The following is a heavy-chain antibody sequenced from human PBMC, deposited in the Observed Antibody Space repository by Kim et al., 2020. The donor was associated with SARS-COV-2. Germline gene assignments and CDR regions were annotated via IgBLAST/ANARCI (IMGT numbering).Heavy chain of an antibody. Sequence: VDSVKGRFTISRDNAKNSLYLKMNSLRAEDTAVYYCARDEYSSGWYLDYWGQGTLVTVSS. J-gene: IGHJ4*02. CDR3: ARDEYSSGWYLDY. D-gene: IGHD6-19*01. V-gene: IGHV3-7*01.